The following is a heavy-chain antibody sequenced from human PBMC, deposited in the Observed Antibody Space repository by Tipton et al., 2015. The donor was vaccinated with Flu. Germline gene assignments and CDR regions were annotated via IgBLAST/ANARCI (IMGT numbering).Heavy chain of an antibody. D-gene: IGHD3-3*02. J-gene: IGHJ6*02. CDR2: ISGSGGST. Sequence: SLRLSCAASGFTSSSYAMSWVRQAPGKGLEWVSAISGSGGSTYYADSVKGRFTISRDNSKNTLYLQMNSLRAEDTAVYYCAKSGAVLEWLLAGDYGMDVWGQGTTVTVSS. CDR1: GFTSSSYA. CDR3: AKSGAVLEWLLAGDYGMDV. V-gene: IGHV3-23*01.